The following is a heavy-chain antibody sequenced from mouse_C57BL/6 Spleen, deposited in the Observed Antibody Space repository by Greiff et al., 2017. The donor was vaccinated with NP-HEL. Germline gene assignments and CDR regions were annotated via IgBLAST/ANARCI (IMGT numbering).Heavy chain of an antibody. CDR2: IDPNSGGT. CDR1: GYTFTSYW. Sequence: QVQLQQPGAELVKPGASVKLSCKASGYTFTSYWMHWVKQRPGRGLEWIGRIDPNSGGTKYNEKFKSKATLTVDKPSSTAYMQLSSLTSEDSAVYYCERLRDYDWFAYWGQGTLVTVSA. J-gene: IGHJ3*01. V-gene: IGHV1-72*01. CDR3: ERLRDYDWFAY. D-gene: IGHD2-4*01.